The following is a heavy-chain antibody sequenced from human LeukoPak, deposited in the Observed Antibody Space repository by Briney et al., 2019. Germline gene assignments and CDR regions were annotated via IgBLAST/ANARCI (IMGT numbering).Heavy chain of an antibody. D-gene: IGHD5-24*01. Sequence: ASVKVSCKASGGTFSNLAISWVRQAPGQGLEWMGRIIPTTGLANYAQNFQGRVTITADKSTSPASMELSSLRAEDTAVYYCARAPPRLDGYILYYWGQGTLVTVSS. J-gene: IGHJ4*02. CDR2: IIPTTGLA. V-gene: IGHV1-69*04. CDR1: GGTFSNLA. CDR3: ARAPPRLDGYILYY.